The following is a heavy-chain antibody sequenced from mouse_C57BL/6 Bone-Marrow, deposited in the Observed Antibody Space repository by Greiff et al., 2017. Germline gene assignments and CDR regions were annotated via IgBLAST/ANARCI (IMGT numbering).Heavy chain of an antibody. CDR2: IRNKANGYTT. V-gene: IGHV7-3*01. CDR3: ARLRLYFDY. Sequence: EVKLMESGGGLVQPGGSLSLSCAASGFTFTDYYMSWVRQPPGKALEWLGFIRNKANGYTTEYSASVKGRFTISRDNSQSILYLQMNALRAEDSATYYCARLRLYFDYWGQGTTLTVS. D-gene: IGHD2-12*01. CDR1: GFTFTDYY. J-gene: IGHJ2*01.